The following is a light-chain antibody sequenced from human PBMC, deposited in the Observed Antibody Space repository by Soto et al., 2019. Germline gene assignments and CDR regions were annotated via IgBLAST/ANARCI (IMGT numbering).Light chain of an antibody. V-gene: IGKV1-33*01. CDR1: QDISNY. CDR2: DAS. Sequence: DIQMTQSPYSLVGPVGDSVTITCQASQDISNYLNCYQQKLGKAPKLLIYDASNFETGVPSRFRGSGSETDFTFTSSRQQPDDIATEYRQQYSHPSTVG. J-gene: IGKJ5*01. CDR3: QQYSHPST.